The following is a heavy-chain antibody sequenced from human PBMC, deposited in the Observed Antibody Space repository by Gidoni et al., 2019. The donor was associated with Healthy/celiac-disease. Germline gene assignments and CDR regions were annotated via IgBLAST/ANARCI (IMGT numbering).Heavy chain of an antibody. CDR3: AKGSGSYLSWYFDL. CDR1: GGSISSYY. Sequence: QVQLQESGPGLVKPSETLSLTCPVSGGSISSYYWSWIRQPAGKGLAWIGRIYTSGSTNYNPSLKSRVTMSVDTSKNQFSLKLSSVTAADTAVYYCAKGSGSYLSWYFDLWGRGTLVTVSS. J-gene: IGHJ2*01. D-gene: IGHD1-26*01. V-gene: IGHV4-4*07. CDR2: IYTSGST.